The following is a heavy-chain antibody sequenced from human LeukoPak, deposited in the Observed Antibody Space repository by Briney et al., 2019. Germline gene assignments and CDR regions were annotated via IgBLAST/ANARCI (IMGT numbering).Heavy chain of an antibody. Sequence: ASVKVSCKASGYTFTSYYMHWVRQAPGQGLEWMGIINPSGGNTGYAQKFQGRVTITRNTSISTAYMELSSLRSEDTAVYYCARGGRKRTTGYYFDYWGQGTLVTVSS. J-gene: IGHJ4*02. CDR2: INPSGGNT. D-gene: IGHD1-1*01. CDR3: ARGGRKRTTGYYFDY. V-gene: IGHV1-46*01. CDR1: GYTFTSYY.